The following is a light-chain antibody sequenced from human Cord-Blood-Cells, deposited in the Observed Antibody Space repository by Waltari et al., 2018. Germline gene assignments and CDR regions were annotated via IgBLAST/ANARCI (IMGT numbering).Light chain of an antibody. V-gene: IGKV1-5*03. CDR1: QSISSW. Sequence: DIQMTQSPSTLSASVGDRVTITCRASQSISSWLAWYQQKPGKAPKLLIYKASSLESGVPSRFSGSGSGTEFTLTISCLQSEDFATYYCQQYYSYPYTFGLGTKLEIK. CDR2: KAS. CDR3: QQYYSYPYT. J-gene: IGKJ2*01.